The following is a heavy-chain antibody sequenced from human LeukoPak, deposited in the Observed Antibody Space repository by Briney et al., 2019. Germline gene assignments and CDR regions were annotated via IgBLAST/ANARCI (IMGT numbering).Heavy chain of an antibody. V-gene: IGHV6-1*01. J-gene: IGHJ4*02. CDR3: AILRTASSFDF. Sequence: SQTLSLTCAISGDSVFSNSSWNWIRQSPSRGLEWLGRTYYTSKWYNDYVVSVKSRININPDTSKNQFSLQLSSVTPEDTAVYYCAILRTASSFDFWGQGTLVTVSS. CDR2: TYYTSKWYN. D-gene: IGHD1-1*01. CDR1: GDSVFSNSS.